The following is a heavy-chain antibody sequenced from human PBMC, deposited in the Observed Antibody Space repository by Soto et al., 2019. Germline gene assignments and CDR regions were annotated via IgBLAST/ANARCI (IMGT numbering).Heavy chain of an antibody. D-gene: IGHD6-13*01. CDR1: GFTFSGAT. V-gene: IGHV3-73*01. J-gene: IGHJ6*02. CDR2: IINKANNYAT. Sequence: GGSLRLFLAGSGFTFSGATNHLVRQAFGKGVEWVGRIINKANNYATTYIASVRGRFTFSRDDSKNTTYLQMNSLKIEDTAIYYCTRPYQEYTSSPHSVYGLDVWGQGTTVTVSS. CDR3: TRPYQEYTSSPHSVYGLDV.